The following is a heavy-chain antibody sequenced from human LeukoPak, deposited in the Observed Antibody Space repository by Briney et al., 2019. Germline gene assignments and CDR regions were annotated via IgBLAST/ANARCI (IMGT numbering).Heavy chain of an antibody. CDR3: AHSPWEGAVAGQRVVGDVVRYYYYYYMDV. Sequence: SGPTLVKPTQTLTLTCTFSGFSLSTSGVGVGWIRQPPGKALEWLALIYWDDDKRYSPSLKSRLTITKDTSKDQVVLTMTNMDPVDTATYYCAHSPWEGAVAGQRVVGDVVRYYYYYYMDVWGKGTTVTVSS. CDR2: IYWDDDK. D-gene: IGHD6-19*01. J-gene: IGHJ6*03. CDR1: GFSLSTSGVG. V-gene: IGHV2-5*02.